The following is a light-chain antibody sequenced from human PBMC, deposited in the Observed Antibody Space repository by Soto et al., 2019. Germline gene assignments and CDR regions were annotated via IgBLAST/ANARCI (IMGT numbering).Light chain of an antibody. J-gene: IGLJ1*01. Sequence: QSALTQPASVSGSPGQSITISCTRTSGDVGGYYYVSWYQHLPGKAPKLMIYEVSNRPSGVSNRFSGSKSGNTASLTISGLQAEDEADYYCSSYTSSSTIFGTGTKLTVL. CDR2: EVS. V-gene: IGLV2-14*01. CDR3: SSYTSSSTI. CDR1: SGDVGGYYY.